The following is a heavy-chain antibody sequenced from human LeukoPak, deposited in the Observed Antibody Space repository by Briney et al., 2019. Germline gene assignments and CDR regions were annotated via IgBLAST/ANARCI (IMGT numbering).Heavy chain of an antibody. Sequence: GGSLRLSCAASGFTFSSYGMHWVRQAPGKGLEWVAVIWYDGSAKYYVDSMKGRFTISRDNAKNSLYLQINSLRAEDTAVYYCARDSPGYGGYSYWGQGTLVTVSS. D-gene: IGHD5-12*01. J-gene: IGHJ4*02. CDR2: IWYDGSAK. V-gene: IGHV3-33*01. CDR1: GFTFSSYG. CDR3: ARDSPGYGGYSY.